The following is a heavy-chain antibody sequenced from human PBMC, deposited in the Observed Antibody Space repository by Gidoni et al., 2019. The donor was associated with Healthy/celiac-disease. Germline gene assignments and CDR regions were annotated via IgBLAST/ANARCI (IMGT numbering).Heavy chain of an antibody. V-gene: IGHV1-3*01. J-gene: IGHJ5*02. CDR3: ARGKGELLWWFDP. D-gene: IGHD1-26*01. Sequence: QVQLVQSGAEVKKPGASVKVSCKASGYTFTSYAMHWVRQAPGQRLEWMGWINAGNGNTKYSQKFQGRVTITRDTSASTAYMELSSLRSEDTAVYYCARGKGELLWWFDPWGQGTLVTVSS. CDR2: INAGNGNT. CDR1: GYTFTSYA.